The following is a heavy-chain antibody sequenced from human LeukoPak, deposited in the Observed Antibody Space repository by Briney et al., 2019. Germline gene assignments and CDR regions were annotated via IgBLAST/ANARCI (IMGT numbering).Heavy chain of an antibody. CDR3: ARDLYDSSGYYYGDY. D-gene: IGHD3-22*01. CDR2: IWYDGSNK. V-gene: IGHV3-33*01. Sequence: GGSLRLSCAASGFTFSSYGMHWVRQAPGKGLEWVAVIWYDGSNKYYADSVKGRFTISRDNSKNTLYLQMNSLRAEDTAVYYCARDLYDSSGYYYGDYWGQGTLVTVSS. J-gene: IGHJ4*02. CDR1: GFTFSSYG.